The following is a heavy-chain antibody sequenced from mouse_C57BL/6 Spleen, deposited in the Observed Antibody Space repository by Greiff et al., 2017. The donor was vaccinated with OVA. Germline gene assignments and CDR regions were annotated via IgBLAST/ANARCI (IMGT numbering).Heavy chain of an antibody. Sequence: VQLQQPGAELVKPGASVKLSCKASGYTFTSYWMHWVKQRPGLGLEWIGMIHPNSGSTNYNEKFKSKATLTVDKSSSTAYMQLSSLTSEDSAVYYCASTGTHHFDYWGQGTTLTVSS. CDR2: IHPNSGST. CDR3: ASTGTHHFDY. V-gene: IGHV1-64*01. D-gene: IGHD4-1*02. CDR1: GYTFTSYW. J-gene: IGHJ2*01.